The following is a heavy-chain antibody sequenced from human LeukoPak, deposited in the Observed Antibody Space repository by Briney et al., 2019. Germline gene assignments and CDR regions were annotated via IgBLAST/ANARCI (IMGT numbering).Heavy chain of an antibody. D-gene: IGHD5-18*01. CDR3: ARAAARYSYGYGLDY. CDR1: GVTFSSYS. Sequence: PGGSLRLSCAASGVTFSSYSMNWVRQAPGKGLEWVSSISSSSSYIYYADSVKGRFTISRDNAKNSLYLQMNSLRAEDTAVYYCARAAARYSYGYGLDYWGQGTLVTVSS. J-gene: IGHJ4*02. V-gene: IGHV3-21*01. CDR2: ISSSSSYI.